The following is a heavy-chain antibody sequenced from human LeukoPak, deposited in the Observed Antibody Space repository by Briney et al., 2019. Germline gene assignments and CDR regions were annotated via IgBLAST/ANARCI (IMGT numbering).Heavy chain of an antibody. CDR3: ASQRRDTLSWWGSFDY. CDR2: IYYSGST. J-gene: IGHJ4*02. D-gene: IGHD2-8*02. V-gene: IGHV4-59*08. CDR1: GGSISSYY. Sequence: SETLSLTCTVSGGSISSYYWSWIRQPPGKGLEWIGYIYYSGSTNYNPSLKSRDTISVDTSKNQFSLKLSSVTAADTAVYYCASQRRDTLSWWGSFDYWGQGTLVTVSS.